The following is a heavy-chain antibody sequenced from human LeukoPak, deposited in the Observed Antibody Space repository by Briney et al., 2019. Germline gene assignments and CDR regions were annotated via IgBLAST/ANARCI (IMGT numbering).Heavy chain of an antibody. J-gene: IGHJ4*02. CDR2: ISSDGGRI. D-gene: IGHD1-26*01. CDR1: GFTFSSFA. CDR3: VKDPSGNYFYFDY. V-gene: IGHV3-64D*09. Sequence: GGSLRLSCSASGFTFSSFAMFWVRQAPGKGLEYVSGISSDGGRINYADSVKARFTISRDNSKVTLYLQMTSLRPEDTAIYYCVKDPSGNYFYFDYWGQGTLVTVSS.